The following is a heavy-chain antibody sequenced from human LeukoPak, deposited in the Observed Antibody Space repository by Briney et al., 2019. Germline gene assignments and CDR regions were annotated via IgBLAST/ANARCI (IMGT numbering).Heavy chain of an antibody. CDR1: GYTFTSYN. Sequence: ASVKVSCKASGYTFTSYNINWVRQGTGQGLEWMGWMNPNSGNTGYAQKFQGRVTMTRNTSISTAYMELSSLRSEDTAVYYCAVLQRGDTYGDYGPAPDSFDIWGQGTMVTVSS. V-gene: IGHV1-8*01. J-gene: IGHJ3*02. CDR2: MNPNSGNT. D-gene: IGHD4-17*01. CDR3: AVLQRGDTYGDYGPAPDSFDI.